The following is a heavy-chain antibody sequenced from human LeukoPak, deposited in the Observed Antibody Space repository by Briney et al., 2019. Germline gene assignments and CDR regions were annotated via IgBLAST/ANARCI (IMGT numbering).Heavy chain of an antibody. CDR1: GFTFSNYA. CDR2: LTGRGDSA. V-gene: IGHV3-23*01. D-gene: IGHD5-24*01. Sequence: GGSLRLSCGASGFTFSNYAMYWVRQAPGKGLEWVSGLTGRGDSAYYADFVKGRFTISRDNSKNTLYLEMNSLRADDTAVYYCAKRGNTISFFDPWGQGTLVTVSS. CDR3: AKRGNTISFFDP. J-gene: IGHJ5*02.